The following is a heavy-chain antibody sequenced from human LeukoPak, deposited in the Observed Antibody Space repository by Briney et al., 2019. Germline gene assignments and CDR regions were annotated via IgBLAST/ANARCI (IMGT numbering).Heavy chain of an antibody. CDR1: GFTFNSYG. D-gene: IGHD3-10*01. J-gene: IGHJ4*02. Sequence: GGSLRLSCAASGFTFNSYGMHWVRQAPGKGLEWVAVISYDGSNKYYADSVKGRFTISRDNSKNTLYLQMNSLRAEDTAVYYCAKDRTDRERPLTYGSREFDYWGQGTLVTVSS. CDR2: ISYDGSNK. V-gene: IGHV3-30*18. CDR3: AKDRTDRERPLTYGSREFDY.